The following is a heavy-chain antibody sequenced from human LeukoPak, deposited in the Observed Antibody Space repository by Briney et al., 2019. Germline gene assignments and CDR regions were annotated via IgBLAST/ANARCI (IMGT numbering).Heavy chain of an antibody. CDR2: ISGSGGST. CDR1: GFTFSSYA. J-gene: IGHJ4*02. CDR3: AKFPPLGYCSGGSCYS. Sequence: PGGSLRLSCAASGFTFSSYAMSWVRQAPGKGLEWVSAISGSGGSTYYADSVKGRFPISRDNSKNTLYLQMNSLRAEDTAVYYCAKFPPLGYCSGGSCYSWGQGTLVTVSS. D-gene: IGHD2-15*01. V-gene: IGHV3-23*01.